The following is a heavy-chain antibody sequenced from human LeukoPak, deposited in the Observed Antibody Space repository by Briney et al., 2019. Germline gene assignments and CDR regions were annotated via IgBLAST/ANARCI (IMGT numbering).Heavy chain of an antibody. J-gene: IGHJ4*02. CDR2: ISYDGSNK. CDR3: ARDGDYVELDY. V-gene: IGHV3-30-3*01. CDR1: GFTFSSYA. D-gene: IGHD4-17*01. Sequence: PGGSLRLSCAASGFTFSSYAMSWVRQASGKGLEWVAVISYDGSNKYYADSVKGRFTISRDNSKNTLYLQMNSLRAEDTAVYYCARDGDYVELDYWGQGTLVTVSS.